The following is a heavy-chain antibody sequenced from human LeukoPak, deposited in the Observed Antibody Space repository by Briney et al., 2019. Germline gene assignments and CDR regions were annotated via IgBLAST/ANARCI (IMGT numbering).Heavy chain of an antibody. CDR3: ARGGGYLDY. CDR2: IYPGDSDT. V-gene: IGHV5-51*01. Sequence: WIGXVRQMPGKGLEWMGIIYPGDSDTRYSPSFQGQVTVSADKSISTAYLQWTSLKASDTAMYYCARGGGYLDYWGQGTLVTVSS. CDR1: W. D-gene: IGHD2-15*01. J-gene: IGHJ4*02.